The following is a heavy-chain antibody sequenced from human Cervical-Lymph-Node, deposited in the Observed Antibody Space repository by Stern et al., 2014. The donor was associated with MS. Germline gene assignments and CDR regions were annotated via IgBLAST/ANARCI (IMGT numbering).Heavy chain of an antibody. V-gene: IGHV3-23*04. CDR3: AKDIAAAGPYYYYGMDV. CDR1: GFTFSIYA. J-gene: IGHJ6*02. D-gene: IGHD6-13*01. Sequence: EMQLVESGGGLVQPGGSLRLSCAASGFTFSIYAMTWVRQAPGKGLEWVSAISGSGGNTYYADSVKGRFTISRDNSKNTLYLQMNSLRAEDTAVYYCAKDIAAAGPYYYYGMDVWGQGTTVTVSS. CDR2: ISGSGGNT.